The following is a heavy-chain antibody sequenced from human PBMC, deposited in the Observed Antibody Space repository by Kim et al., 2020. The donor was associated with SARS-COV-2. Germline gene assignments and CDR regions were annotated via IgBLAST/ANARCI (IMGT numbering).Heavy chain of an antibody. Sequence: ASVKVSCKASGFTFIAYGFTWVRQAPGQGLEWMGWISGYNGDTNYAQNLQGRVIMTIDTSTTTVYMELRSLRYDDTAVYYCARGGRTAGDSFDPWGQGTLVTVSS. D-gene: IGHD6-25*01. CDR1: GFTFIAYG. CDR3: ARGGRTAGDSFDP. CDR2: ISGYNGDT. V-gene: IGHV1-18*01. J-gene: IGHJ5*02.